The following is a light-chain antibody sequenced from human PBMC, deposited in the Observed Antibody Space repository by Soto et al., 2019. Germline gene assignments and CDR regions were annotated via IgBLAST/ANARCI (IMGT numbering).Light chain of an antibody. J-gene: IGKJ2*01. V-gene: IGKV1-5*01. CDR3: QHYTSYPYA. CDR2: DAS. Sequence: DIHITHSPSTLSASVGDRVTITCRASQSISSWLAWYQQKPGRAPNLLIYDASTLEAGVPPRFSGRGSGTQFTLTINSLQPDDFATYYCQHYTSYPYAFGQGTKVDIK. CDR1: QSISSW.